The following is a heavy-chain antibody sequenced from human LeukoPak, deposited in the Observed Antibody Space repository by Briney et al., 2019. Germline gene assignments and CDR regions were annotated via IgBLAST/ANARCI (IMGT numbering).Heavy chain of an antibody. Sequence: GGSLRLSCAASGFTFSDYYMSWVRQAPGKGLEWVANIKQDGSEKYYVDSVKGRFTISRDNAKNSLYLQMNSLRAEDTAVYYCATLGITMVRGVNHDYWGQGTLVTVSS. V-gene: IGHV3-7*01. D-gene: IGHD3-10*01. J-gene: IGHJ4*02. CDR1: GFTFSDYY. CDR2: IKQDGSEK. CDR3: ATLGITMVRGVNHDY.